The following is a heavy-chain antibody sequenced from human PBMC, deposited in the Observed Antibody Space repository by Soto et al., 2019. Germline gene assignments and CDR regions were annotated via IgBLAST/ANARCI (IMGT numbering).Heavy chain of an antibody. J-gene: IGHJ5*02. CDR3: AKDSSGWHDNNWFDP. V-gene: IGHV3-23*01. Sequence: GGSLRLSCAASGFTFSSYAMSWVRQAPGKGLEWVSAISGSGGSTYYADSVKGRFTISRDNSKNTLYLQMNSLRAEDTAVYYCAKDSSGWHDNNWFDPWGQGTLVTVSS. CDR2: ISGSGGST. D-gene: IGHD6-19*01. CDR1: GFTFSSYA.